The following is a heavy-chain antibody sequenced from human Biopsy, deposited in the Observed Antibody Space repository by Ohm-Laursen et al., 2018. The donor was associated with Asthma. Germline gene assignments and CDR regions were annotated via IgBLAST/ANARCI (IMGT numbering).Heavy chain of an antibody. CDR3: ARVKDGYNFDY. V-gene: IGHV4-30-2*01. CDR2: IYHSGST. D-gene: IGHD5-24*01. J-gene: IGHJ4*02. Sequence: SQTLSLTCLVSGGSIGSGGYSWSWIRQPPGKGLEWIGYIYHSGSTYYNPSLKSRVTISVDRSKNQFSLKLSSVTAADTAVYYCARVKDGYNFDYWGQGTLVTVSS. CDR1: GGSIGSGGYS.